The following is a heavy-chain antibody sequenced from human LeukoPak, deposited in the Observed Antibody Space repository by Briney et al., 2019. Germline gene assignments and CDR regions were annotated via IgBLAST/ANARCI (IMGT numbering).Heavy chain of an antibody. Sequence: HGESLKISCKGSGYSFTSYWIGWVRQMPGKGLEWMGIIYPGDSDTRYSPSFQGQVTISADKSISTAYLQWSSLKASDTAMYHCARHPYDSSGYTHFDYWGQGTLVTVSS. J-gene: IGHJ4*02. CDR1: GYSFTSYW. CDR3: ARHPYDSSGYTHFDY. D-gene: IGHD3-22*01. CDR2: IYPGDSDT. V-gene: IGHV5-51*01.